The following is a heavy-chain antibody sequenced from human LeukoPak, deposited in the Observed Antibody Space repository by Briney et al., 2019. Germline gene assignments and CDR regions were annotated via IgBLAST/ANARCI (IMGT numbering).Heavy chain of an antibody. D-gene: IGHD3-9*01. CDR2: IYYSGST. J-gene: IGHJ4*02. CDR1: GGSISSYY. V-gene: IGHV4-59*01. Sequence: PSETLSLTCTVSGGSISSYYWSWIRQPPGKGLEWIGYIYYSGSTNYNPSLKSRVTISVKTSKNQFSLKLRSVTAADTAVYYCARVTGYTIENYFDYWGQGTLVTVSS. CDR3: ARVTGYTIENYFDY.